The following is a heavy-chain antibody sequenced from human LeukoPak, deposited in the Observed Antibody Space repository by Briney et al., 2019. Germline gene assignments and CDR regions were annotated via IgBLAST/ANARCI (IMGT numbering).Heavy chain of an antibody. CDR2: INPNSGGT. D-gene: IGHD3-22*01. Sequence: EASVKVSCKASGGTFSSYAISWVRQAPGQGLEWMGWINPNSGGTNYAQKFQGRVTMTRDTSISTAYMELSRLRSDDTAVYYCARDRGGYYYDSSGYYPWGQGTLVTVSS. CDR3: ARDRGGYYYDSSGYYP. CDR1: GGTFSSYA. V-gene: IGHV1-2*02. J-gene: IGHJ5*02.